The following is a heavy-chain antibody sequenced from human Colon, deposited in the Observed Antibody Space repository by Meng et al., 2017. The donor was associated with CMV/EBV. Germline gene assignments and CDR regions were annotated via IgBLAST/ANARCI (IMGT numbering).Heavy chain of an antibody. CDR2: ISSSSSYI. J-gene: IGHJ2*01. CDR1: GFTFSSSS. V-gene: IGHV3-21*06. D-gene: IGHD1-26*01. Sequence: LSLTCAASGFTFSSSSMNWVRPAPGKGLEWVSSISSSSSYIYYADSVKGRFTLSRDNAKNSLYLQMNSLRAEDTAVYYCAREWEGSCGNYYSRYFDLWGRGTLVTVSS. CDR3: AREWEGSCGNYYSRYFDL.